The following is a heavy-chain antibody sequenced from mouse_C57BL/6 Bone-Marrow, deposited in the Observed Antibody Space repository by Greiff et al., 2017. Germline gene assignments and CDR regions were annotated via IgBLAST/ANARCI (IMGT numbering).Heavy chain of an antibody. V-gene: IGHV1-50*01. D-gene: IGHD4-1*01. J-gene: IGHJ4*01. CDR1: GYTFTSYW. CDR3: ASWVYAMDY. Sequence: QVQLQQPGAELVKPGASVKLSCKASGYTFTSYWMQWVKQRPGQGLEWIGEIDPSDSYTNYNRQFKGKATLTVDTSSSTAYMQLSSLTSEDSAVYYCASWVYAMDYWGQGTSVTVSS. CDR2: IDPSDSYT.